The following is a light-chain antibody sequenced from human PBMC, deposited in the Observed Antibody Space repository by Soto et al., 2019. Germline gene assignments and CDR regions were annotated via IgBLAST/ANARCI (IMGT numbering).Light chain of an antibody. CDR1: QRISSY. J-gene: IGKJ5*01. CDR3: QQGYSTPIT. CDR2: AAS. V-gene: IGKV1-39*01. Sequence: DIQMTQSPSSLSASVGDRVTITCRASQRISSYLNWYQQKPGKAPKLLIYAASSLPSGVPSRFSGSGSGTDFSLTIRSLQPEDSATYFCQQGYSTPITFGQGTRLEIK.